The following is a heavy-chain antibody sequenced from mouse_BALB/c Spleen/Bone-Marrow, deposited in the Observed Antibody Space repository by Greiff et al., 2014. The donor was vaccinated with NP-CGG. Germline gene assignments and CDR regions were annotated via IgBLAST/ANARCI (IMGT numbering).Heavy chain of an antibody. V-gene: IGHV14-3*02. CDR1: GFNIKDTY. J-gene: IGHJ2*01. CDR2: IGPANGNT. Sequence: EVKLQESGAELVKPGASVKLSCTASGFNIKDTYMHWVKQRPEQGLEWIGRIGPANGNTKYDPKFQGKATITADTSSNTAYLQLSSLTSEDTAVYYCARYYYGSSYFDYWGQGTTLTVSS. D-gene: IGHD1-1*01. CDR3: ARYYYGSSYFDY.